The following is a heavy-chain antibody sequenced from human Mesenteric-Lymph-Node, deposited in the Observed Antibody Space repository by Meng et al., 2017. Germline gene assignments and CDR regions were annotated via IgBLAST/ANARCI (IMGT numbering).Heavy chain of an antibody. CDR2: IYHSGST. D-gene: IGHD3-10*01. J-gene: IGHJ4*02. V-gene: IGHV4-39*01. CDR3: ARRRGGSGRNC. Sequence: LQLLQAGPGLVKPSETLVPHCTVSGGSISSNGYHWDWVPQPPGMGLEWSGAIYHSGSTSYNPSLQSRVTMFVDTSKNQFSLMLTSVTATDTAVYYCARRRGGSGRNCWGQGTLVTVSS. CDR1: GGSISSNGYH.